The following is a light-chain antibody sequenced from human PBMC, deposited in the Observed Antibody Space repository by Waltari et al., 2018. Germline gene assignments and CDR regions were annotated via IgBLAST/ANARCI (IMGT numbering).Light chain of an antibody. CDR2: DAS. CDR3: QQHGNWPPTFT. Sequence: IVLTHSPATLSWSPGESATISSSASQSVSMSLAWYQQNPDQARRLLICDASDRANGIPARFSGGESGTDFTLTISSLAHEDFAVYYCQQHGNWPPTFTFGPGTKVDI. V-gene: IGKV3-11*01. CDR1: QSVSMS. J-gene: IGKJ3*01.